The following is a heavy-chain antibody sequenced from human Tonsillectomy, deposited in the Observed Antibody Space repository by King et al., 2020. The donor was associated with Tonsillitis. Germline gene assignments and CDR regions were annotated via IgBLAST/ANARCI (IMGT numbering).Heavy chain of an antibody. Sequence: QLVQSGGGVVQPGRSLRLSCEASGFNFSSYGMHWVRQAPGKGLEWVAMIWYDGSNKYYVESVKGRFTISRDNPKNTLYLQMNSLRAEDTAVYYCARDGGDCGGGYCYSSFDYWGQGTLITVSS. CDR1: GFNFSSYG. V-gene: IGHV3-33*08. D-gene: IGHD2-15*01. CDR2: IWYDGSNK. CDR3: ARDGGDCGGGYCYSSFDY. J-gene: IGHJ4*02.